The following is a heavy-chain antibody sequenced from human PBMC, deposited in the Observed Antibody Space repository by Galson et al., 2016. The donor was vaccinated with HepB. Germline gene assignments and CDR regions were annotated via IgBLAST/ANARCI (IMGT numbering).Heavy chain of an antibody. CDR3: TRDAGSWSWLGD. Sequence: QSGAEVKKPGESLKISCKGSGYTFTTYWIGWVRQMPGKGLEWMGIICPGDSDTRYNPSFQGQVTISADKSINTAYLQWSSLKASDSAMYYCTRDAGSWSWLGDWGRGALVTVAS. V-gene: IGHV5-51*01. CDR1: GYTFTTYW. J-gene: IGHJ4*02. D-gene: IGHD1-26*01. CDR2: ICPGDSDT.